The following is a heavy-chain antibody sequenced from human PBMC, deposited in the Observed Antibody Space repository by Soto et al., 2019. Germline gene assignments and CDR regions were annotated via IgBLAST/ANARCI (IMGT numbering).Heavy chain of an antibody. CDR3: AVYSSGWYDWYFDL. CDR2: ISGSGGST. CDR1: GFTFSSYA. V-gene: IGHV3-23*01. J-gene: IGHJ2*01. D-gene: IGHD6-19*01. Sequence: EVQLLESGGGLVQPRGSLRLSCAAAGFTFSSYAMSWVRQAPGKGLEWVSAISGSGGSTYYADSVKGRFTISRDNSKNTLYLQMNSLRAEDTAVYYCAVYSSGWYDWYFDLWGLGTLVTVSS.